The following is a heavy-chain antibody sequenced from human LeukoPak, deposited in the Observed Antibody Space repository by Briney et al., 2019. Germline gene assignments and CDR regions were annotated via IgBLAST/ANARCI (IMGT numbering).Heavy chain of an antibody. J-gene: IGHJ4*01. CDR1: GFTFSSNS. V-gene: IGHV3-30*18. CDR2: ISYDGTNE. D-gene: IGHD2-15*01. Sequence: PGGSLRLSCAASGFTFSSNSMSWVRQAPGKGLEWVAIISYDGTNENYGDSVKGRFTISRDNPKSTLYLHMNSLRHDDTAVYYCAKDSGGSVLEDWGHGSLVIVSS. CDR3: AKDSGGSVLED.